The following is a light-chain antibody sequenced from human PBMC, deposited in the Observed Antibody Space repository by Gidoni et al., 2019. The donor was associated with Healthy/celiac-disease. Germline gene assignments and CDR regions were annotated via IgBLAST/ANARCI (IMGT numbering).Light chain of an antibody. J-gene: IGKJ1*01. CDR2: GAS. Sequence: EIVMTQSPATLSVSPGDRATLSCRASQSVSSNLAWYQQKPGQAPRLLIYGASTRATGIPARFSGSGSGTEFTLTISSLQSEDFAVDYCQQYNNWPGTFGQXTKVEIK. V-gene: IGKV3-15*01. CDR1: QSVSSN. CDR3: QQYNNWPGT.